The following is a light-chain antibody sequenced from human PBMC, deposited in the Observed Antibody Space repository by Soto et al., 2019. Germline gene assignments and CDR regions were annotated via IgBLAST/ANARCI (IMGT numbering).Light chain of an antibody. Sequence: SYELTQPPSVSVAPGKTATITCGGNNIESKSVHWFQQRPGQAPVLLMYFDSDRPSGIPERFSGSNSGNTATLSISGVAAGDKGDYYTQVWDDSSAHVVFGGGTKLTVL. CDR1: NIESKS. J-gene: IGLJ3*02. V-gene: IGLV3-21*04. CDR2: FDS. CDR3: QVWDDSSAHVV.